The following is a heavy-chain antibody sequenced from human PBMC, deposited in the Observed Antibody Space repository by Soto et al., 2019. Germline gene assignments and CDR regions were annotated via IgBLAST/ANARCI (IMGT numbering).Heavy chain of an antibody. V-gene: IGHV1-3*01. D-gene: IGHD3-22*01. CDR2: INAGNGNT. CDR3: ARDLSGTWDYDRRGYPES. Sequence: ASVKVSCKASGYTFTIYAMHWVLQAPGQRLEWMGWINAGNGNTKYSQKFQGRVTITRDTSVSTAYMELSSLRSEDTAVYYCARDLSGTWDYDRRGYPESWGQGTIVIV. CDR1: GYTFTIYA. J-gene: IGHJ3*01.